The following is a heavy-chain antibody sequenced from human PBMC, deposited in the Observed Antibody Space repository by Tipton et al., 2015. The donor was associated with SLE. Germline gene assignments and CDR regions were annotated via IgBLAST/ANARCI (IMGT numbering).Heavy chain of an antibody. D-gene: IGHD2-15*01. CDR1: GFTFHYYT. Sequence: SLRLSCAASGFTFHYYTMHWVRQVTGKGLEWVSLITWDGDHTYYVDSVKGRFTISRDNSKKSLFLQMHSLTTEDSGLYYCAKDVWVCSDGSGSCLETLGMDVWGQGTTVTVSS. CDR3: AKDVWVCSDGSGSCLETLGMDV. J-gene: IGHJ6*02. CDR2: ITWDGDHT. V-gene: IGHV3-43*01.